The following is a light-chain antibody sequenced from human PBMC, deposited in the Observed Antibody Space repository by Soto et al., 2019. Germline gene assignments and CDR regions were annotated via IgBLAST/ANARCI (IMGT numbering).Light chain of an antibody. Sequence: TQSPSTLSASVGDGVTLTCRASQNINNLLAWYQHKPGKAPKLLIYDASSLESGVPSRFSGSGSGTEFTLTISSLQPDDFATYYCQQYNSLFGQGTKVDIK. CDR2: DAS. J-gene: IGKJ1*01. CDR3: QQYNSL. V-gene: IGKV1-5*01. CDR1: QNINNL.